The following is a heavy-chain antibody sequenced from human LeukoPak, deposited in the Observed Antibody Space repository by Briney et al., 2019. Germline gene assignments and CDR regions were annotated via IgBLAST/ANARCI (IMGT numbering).Heavy chain of an antibody. CDR2: INHSGST. D-gene: IGHD3-16*02. CDR3: ARGGDYVWGSYRPFDY. Sequence: DPSETLSLTCAVYGGSFSGYYWSWIRQPPGKGLEWIGEINHSGSTNYNPSLKSRVTISVDTSKNQFSLKLSSVTAADTAVYYCARGGDYVWGSYRPFDYWGQGTLVTVSS. V-gene: IGHV4-34*01. J-gene: IGHJ4*02. CDR1: GGSFSGYY.